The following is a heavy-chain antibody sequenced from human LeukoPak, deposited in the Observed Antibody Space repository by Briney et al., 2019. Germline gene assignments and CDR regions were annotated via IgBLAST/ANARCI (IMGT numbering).Heavy chain of an antibody. Sequence: GGSLRLSCAASGFTFSSYWMNWVRQAPGKGLEWVSVIYSGGSTYYADSVKGRFTISRDNSKNTLYLQMNSLRAEDTAVYYCARDGTAAGYDYWGQGTLVTVSS. D-gene: IGHD6-13*01. V-gene: IGHV3-53*01. J-gene: IGHJ4*02. CDR3: ARDGTAAGYDY. CDR1: GFTFSSYW. CDR2: IYSGGST.